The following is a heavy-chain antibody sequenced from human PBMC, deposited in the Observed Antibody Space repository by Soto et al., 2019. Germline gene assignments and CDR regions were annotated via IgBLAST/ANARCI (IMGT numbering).Heavy chain of an antibody. J-gene: IGHJ6*02. CDR1: GYTFTDHY. CDR3: ARSSGGYSYYGMDV. D-gene: IGHD1-26*01. V-gene: IGHV1-2*02. CDR2: TNSNSGGT. Sequence: QVQLVQSGAEVKKPGASVKFSCKASGYTFTDHYIFWVRQAPGQAFEWMRLTNSNSGGTNYARKFQGRVTMPRETSSSTVYAELGTLTSDEKAVYYCARSSGGYSYYGMDVWSQVATFTVSS.